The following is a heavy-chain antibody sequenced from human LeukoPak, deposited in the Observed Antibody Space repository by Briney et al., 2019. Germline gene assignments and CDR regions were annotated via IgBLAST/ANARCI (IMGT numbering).Heavy chain of an antibody. CDR2: INHSGST. J-gene: IGHJ5*01. D-gene: IGHD3-22*01. V-gene: IGHV4-34*01. Sequence: SETLSLTCAVYGGSFSSYYWSWIRQPPGKGLEWIGEINHSGSTTYKPSLKSRVTISVDTSKNQFSLRLSSVTAADTAVYYCARGRGRGVLITTSRRSFWFDSWGQGTLVTVSS. CDR1: GGSFSSYY. CDR3: ARGRGRGVLITTSRRSFWFDS.